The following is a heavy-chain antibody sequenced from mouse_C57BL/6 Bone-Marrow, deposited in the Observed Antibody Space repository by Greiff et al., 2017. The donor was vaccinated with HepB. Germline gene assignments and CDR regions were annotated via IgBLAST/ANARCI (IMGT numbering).Heavy chain of an antibody. D-gene: IGHD1-1*01. CDR3: ARLADYSPMDY. CDR2: ISSGSSTI. Sequence: DVMLVESGGGLVKPGGSLKLSCAASGFTFSDYGMHWVRQAPEKGLEWVAYISSGSSTIYYADTVKGRFTISSDNAKNTLFLQMTSLRSEDTAMYYCARLADYSPMDYWGQGTSVTVSS. CDR1: GFTFSDYG. J-gene: IGHJ4*01. V-gene: IGHV5-17*01.